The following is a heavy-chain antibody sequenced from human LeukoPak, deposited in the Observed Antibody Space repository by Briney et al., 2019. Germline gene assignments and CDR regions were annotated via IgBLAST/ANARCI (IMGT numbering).Heavy chain of an antibody. CDR3: ARSVLRYFDDDAFDT. CDR2: ISTSGRTI. J-gene: IGHJ3*02. V-gene: IGHV3-11*04. CDR1: GFPFSDYY. D-gene: IGHD3-9*01. Sequence: GESLKISCAAYGFPFSDYYMTWIRQAPGKGLEWVSCISTSGRTIYYADSVKGRFTISRENAQNSLYLQMNSLRVEDTAVYYCARSVLRYFDDDAFDTWGQGTMVTVSS.